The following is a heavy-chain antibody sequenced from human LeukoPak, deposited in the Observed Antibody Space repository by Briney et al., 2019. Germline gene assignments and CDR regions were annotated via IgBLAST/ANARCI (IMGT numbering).Heavy chain of an antibody. D-gene: IGHD5-12*01. CDR2: IIPIFGTA. CDR3: AAPIVATIPAVDYYYMDV. CDR1: GGTFSSYA. J-gene: IGHJ6*03. V-gene: IGHV1-69*05. Sequence: SVKVSCKASGGTFSSYAIGWVRQAPGQGLEWMGRIIPIFGTANYAQKFQGRVTITTDESTSTAYMELSSLRSEDTAVYYCAAPIVATIPAVDYYYMDVWGKGTTVTVSS.